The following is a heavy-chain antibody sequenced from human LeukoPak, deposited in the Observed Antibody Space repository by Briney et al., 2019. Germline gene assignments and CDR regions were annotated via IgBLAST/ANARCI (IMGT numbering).Heavy chain of an antibody. CDR2: IIPIFGTA. V-gene: IGHV1-69*13. D-gene: IGHD6-13*01. Sequence: GASVKVSCKASGGTFSSYDISWVRQAPGQGLEWMGGIIPIFGTANYAQKFQGRVTITADESTSTAYMELSSLRSEDTAVYYCARDRVGSWYFDYWGQGTLVTVSS. J-gene: IGHJ4*02. CDR1: GGTFSSYD. CDR3: ARDRVGSWYFDY.